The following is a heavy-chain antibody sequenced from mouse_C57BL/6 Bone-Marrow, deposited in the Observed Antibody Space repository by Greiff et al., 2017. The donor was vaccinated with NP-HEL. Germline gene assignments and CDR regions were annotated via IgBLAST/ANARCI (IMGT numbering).Heavy chain of an antibody. V-gene: IGHV3-6*01. CDR3: ARGVYYYGSSHLLGRSYYYAMDY. D-gene: IGHD1-1*01. CDR1: GYSITSGYY. J-gene: IGHJ4*01. Sequence: EVQLVESGPGLVKPSQSLSLTCSVTGYSITSGYYWNWIRQFPGNKLEWMGYISYDGSNNYNPSLKNRISITRDTSKNQFFLKLNSVTTEDTATYYCARGVYYYGSSHLLGRSYYYAMDYWGQGTSVTVSS. CDR2: ISYDGSN.